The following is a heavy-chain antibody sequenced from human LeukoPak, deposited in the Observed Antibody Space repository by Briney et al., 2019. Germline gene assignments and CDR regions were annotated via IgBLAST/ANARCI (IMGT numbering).Heavy chain of an antibody. CDR2: MHPIGGST. D-gene: IGHD5-18*01. CDR3: ARDDFDTAMVYNYFDP. CDR1: GYTFSGHY. J-gene: IGHJ5*02. V-gene: IGHV1-46*01. Sequence: ASVKISCKASGYTFSGHYIHWVRQAPGQGLEWMGVMHPIGGSTNYAQRFEGRVTMTRDTSTSTVYMELRSLTSEDTAAYYCARDDFDTAMVYNYFDPWGQGTLVTVSS.